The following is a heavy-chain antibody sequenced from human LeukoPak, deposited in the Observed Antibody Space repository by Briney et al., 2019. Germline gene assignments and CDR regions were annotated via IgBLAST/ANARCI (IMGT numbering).Heavy chain of an antibody. CDR3: ARRGGDATGHQGDFDY. V-gene: IGHV3-21*01. J-gene: IGHJ4*02. CDR1: GFTFNIYT. Sequence: GGSLRLSCAASGFTFNIYTINWVRQSRGKGREGVSSISSTSSDIHYADSVKGRFTVFRDNAKNLLYLQMSSLRAEDTAAYYCARRGGDATGHQGDFDYWGQGTLVTVSS. CDR2: ISSTSSDI. D-gene: IGHD2-15*01.